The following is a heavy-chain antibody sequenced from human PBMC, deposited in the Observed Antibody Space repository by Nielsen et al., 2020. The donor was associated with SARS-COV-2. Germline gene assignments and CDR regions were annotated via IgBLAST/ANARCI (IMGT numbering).Heavy chain of an antibody. CDR2: ISHDGSNK. V-gene: IGHV3-30*04. J-gene: IGHJ3*02. D-gene: IGHD1-26*01. CDR1: GFTFSSYA. Sequence: GGSLRLSCAASGFTFSSYAMHWVRQAPGKGLEWVAVISHDGSNKYYADSVKGRFTISRDNSKNTLYLQMNSLRAEDTAVYYCARVNSGSYSGAFDIWGQGTMVTVSS. CDR3: ARVNSGSYSGAFDI.